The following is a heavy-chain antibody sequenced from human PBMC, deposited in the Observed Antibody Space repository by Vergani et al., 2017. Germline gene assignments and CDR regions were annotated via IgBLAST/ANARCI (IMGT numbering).Heavy chain of an antibody. Sequence: QFQLQESGPGLVKPSQTLSLTCSVSDGAISSGSYFWSGIRQPAGKGLEWIGRIYTSGSTNYNPSLTSRVTMSIDTSKNQFSLKLTSVTAADTAVYYCATGAGPFDIWGQGTLVTVSS. J-gene: IGHJ4*02. CDR3: ATGAGPFDI. CDR2: IYTSGST. V-gene: IGHV4-61*02. D-gene: IGHD7-27*01. CDR1: DGAISSGSYF.